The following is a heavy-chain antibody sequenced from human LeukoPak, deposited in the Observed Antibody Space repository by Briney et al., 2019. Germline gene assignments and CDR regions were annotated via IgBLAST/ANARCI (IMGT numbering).Heavy chain of an antibody. CDR2: IIPIFGTA. J-gene: IGHJ1*01. CDR3: ARSEATVPEYFQH. D-gene: IGHD4-17*01. V-gene: IGHV1-69*13. Sequence: ASVKVSCKASGGTFSSYAMSWVRQAPGQGLEWMGGIIPIFGTANYAQKFRGRVTITADESTSTAYMELSSLRSEDTAVYYCARSEATVPEYFQHWGQGTLVTVSS. CDR1: GGTFSSYA.